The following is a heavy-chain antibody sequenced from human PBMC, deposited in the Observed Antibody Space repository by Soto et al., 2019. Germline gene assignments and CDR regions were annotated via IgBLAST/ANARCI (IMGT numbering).Heavy chain of an antibody. V-gene: IGHV1-8*02. CDR1: GYTFTSYY. CDR2: MNPNSGNT. CDR3: ARTLLRYFDWLSYYYYMDV. D-gene: IGHD3-9*01. Sequence: ASVKVSCKASGYTFTSYYMHWVRQATGQGLEWMGWMNPNSGNTGYAQKFQGRVTMTRNTSISTAYMELSSLRSEDTAVYYCARTLLRYFDWLSYYYYMDVWGKGTTVTVSS. J-gene: IGHJ6*03.